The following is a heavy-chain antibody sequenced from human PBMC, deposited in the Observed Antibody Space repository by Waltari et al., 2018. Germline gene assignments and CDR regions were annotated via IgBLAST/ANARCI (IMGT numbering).Heavy chain of an antibody. CDR1: GGSIPSNRHY. CDR3: ATYIGASVGTAAFDV. D-gene: IGHD5-12*01. V-gene: IGHV4-39*01. Sequence: QLQLQESGPGLVKPSETLSPTCSVSGGSIPSNRHYWGWIRQPPGQGLEGIGTISYNGATYSSLSLKSRVTISRDTSKNQLSLKLGSVTAADTGVYYCATYIGASVGTAAFDVWGQGTMVTVSS. CDR2: ISYNGAT. J-gene: IGHJ3*01.